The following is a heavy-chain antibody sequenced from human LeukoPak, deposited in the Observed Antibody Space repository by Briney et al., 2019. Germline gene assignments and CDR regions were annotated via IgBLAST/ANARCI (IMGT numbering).Heavy chain of an antibody. D-gene: IGHD4-23*01. CDR1: GFIFSSND. J-gene: IGHJ4*02. CDR3: ARGRPHGNDY. V-gene: IGHV3-74*01. Sequence: GGSLRLSCAASGFIFSSNDMSWVRQAPGKGLVWVSRIASDGSSTTYADSVKGRFSISRDNAKNTLYLQMNSLRVEDTAVYYCARGRPHGNDYWGQGTLVTVSS. CDR2: IASDGSST.